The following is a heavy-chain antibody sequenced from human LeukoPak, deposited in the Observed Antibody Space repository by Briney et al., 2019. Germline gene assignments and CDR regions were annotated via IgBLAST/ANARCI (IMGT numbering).Heavy chain of an antibody. CDR3: ARVRSGLHMDF. V-gene: IGHV3-48*03. CDR1: GFTFSSYE. CDR2: ISSRGTTI. Sequence: GGSLRLSCAVSGFTFSSYEMNWVRQAPGKGLEWVSYISSRGTTIYYVGSVKGRFTISRDNAKNSLYLQMNSLRAEDTALYYCARVRSGLHMDFWGQGTTVTVSS. D-gene: IGHD2-15*01. J-gene: IGHJ6*02.